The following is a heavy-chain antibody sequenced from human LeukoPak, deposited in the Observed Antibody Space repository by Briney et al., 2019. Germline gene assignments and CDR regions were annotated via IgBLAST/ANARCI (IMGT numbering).Heavy chain of an antibody. J-gene: IGHJ4*02. Sequence: SETLSLTCTVSGGSISGHSWSWIRQPPGKGLEWIGYIDYSGSTYYNPSLKSRVTISVDTSENQFSLKLNSVTAADTAVYFCARIRGTYYFDYWGQGTLVTVSS. D-gene: IGHD1-26*01. CDR2: IDYSGST. CDR3: ARIRGTYYFDY. CDR1: GGSISGHS. V-gene: IGHV4-59*08.